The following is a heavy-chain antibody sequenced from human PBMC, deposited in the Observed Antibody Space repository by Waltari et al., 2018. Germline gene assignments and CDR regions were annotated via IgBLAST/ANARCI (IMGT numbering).Heavy chain of an antibody. Sequence: QLQLQESGPGLVKPSETLFLTCNVSGGSISDTSYFWGWVRQPPGKGLEWIGSISRREGPLHKPALTSRATNSFANAKNQLYLKLTPLTAADTATYYWTRDANVGPPPPIGYWGQGALVTVS. CDR2: ISRREGP. CDR3: TRDANVGPPPPIGY. D-gene: IGHD1-26*01. J-gene: IGHJ4*02. V-gene: IGHV4-39*07. CDR1: GGSISDTSYF.